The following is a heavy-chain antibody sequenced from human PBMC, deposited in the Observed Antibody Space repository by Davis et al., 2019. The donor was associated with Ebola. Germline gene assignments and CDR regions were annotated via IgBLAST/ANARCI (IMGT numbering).Heavy chain of an antibody. CDR3: AKSSHTFGGSGWYFDY. CDR1: GFTFSSYA. D-gene: IGHD6-19*01. V-gene: IGHV3-23*01. CDR2: ISGIGGAT. J-gene: IGHJ4*02. Sequence: GESLNISCAASGFTFSSYAMSWVRQAPGKGLEWVSGISGIGGATYYADSVKGRFTISRDNSKNMLYLQVNRLRAEDTAVYYCAKSSHTFGGSGWYFDYWGQGALVTVSS.